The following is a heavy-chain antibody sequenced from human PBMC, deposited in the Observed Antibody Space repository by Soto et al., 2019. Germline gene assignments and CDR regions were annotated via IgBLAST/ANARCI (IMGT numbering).Heavy chain of an antibody. CDR3: ARGLIMWFGELSRRGGYYYYMDV. J-gene: IGHJ6*03. CDR2: INDSGNI. Sequence: QVQLQQWGAGLLKPSETLSLTCAVYDGSFSGYQWSWIRQTPGKGLEWIGGINDSGNINYNPSLKSRVTILVDSPKKQISLRLSSVTAADTAVYYCARGLIMWFGELSRRGGYYYYMDVLGKGTTVTVSS. CDR1: DGSFSGYQ. V-gene: IGHV4-34*01. D-gene: IGHD3-10*01.